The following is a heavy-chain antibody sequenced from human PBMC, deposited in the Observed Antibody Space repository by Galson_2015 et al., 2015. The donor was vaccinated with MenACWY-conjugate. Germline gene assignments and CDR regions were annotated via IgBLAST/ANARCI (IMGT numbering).Heavy chain of an antibody. CDR2: IYWDDDK. CDR3: VHGYFDILTGYYWFDAFDI. V-gene: IGHV2-5*02. J-gene: IGHJ3*02. CDR1: GFSLTTTGVG. Sequence: PALVKPTQTLTLTCTFSGFSLTTTGVGVGWIRQPPGKALEWLVLIYWDDDKRYSPSLKSRLTITKDTSKNQVVLTMTDMDPVDTATYYCVHGYFDILTGYYWFDAFDIWGQGTMVTVSS. D-gene: IGHD3-9*01.